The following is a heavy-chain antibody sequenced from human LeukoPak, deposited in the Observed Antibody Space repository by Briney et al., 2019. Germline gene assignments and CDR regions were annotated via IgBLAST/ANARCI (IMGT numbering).Heavy chain of an antibody. CDR3: ARHVTIFGVVIMEAFDI. CDR1: GYSFTSYW. Sequence: GESLKISCKGSGYSFTSYWIGWVRQMPGKGLEWMGIIYPGDSDTRYSPSFQGQVTISADKSISTAYLQWSSLKAPDTAMYYCARHVTIFGVVIMEAFDIWGQGTMVTVSS. V-gene: IGHV5-51*01. D-gene: IGHD3-3*01. CDR2: IYPGDSDT. J-gene: IGHJ3*02.